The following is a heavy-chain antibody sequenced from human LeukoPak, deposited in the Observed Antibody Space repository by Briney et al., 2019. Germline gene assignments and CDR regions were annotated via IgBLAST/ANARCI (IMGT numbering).Heavy chain of an antibody. Sequence: GGSLRLSCAASGFTFRNHGMHWVRQAPGRGLEWVAVISYDGSNKYYADSVKGRFTISRDNSKNTLYLQMNSLRPEDTAVYFCAKERGGYSYGYEPFDYWGQGTLVTVPS. CDR3: AKERGGYSYGYEPFDY. V-gene: IGHV3-30*18. CDR1: GFTFRNHG. CDR2: ISYDGSNK. J-gene: IGHJ4*02. D-gene: IGHD5-18*01.